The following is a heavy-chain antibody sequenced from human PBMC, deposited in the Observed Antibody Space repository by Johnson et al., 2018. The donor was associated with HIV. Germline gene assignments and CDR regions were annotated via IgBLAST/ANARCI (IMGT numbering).Heavy chain of an antibody. J-gene: IGHJ3*02. CDR2: INWNCGST. D-gene: IGHD4-23*01. Sequence: VQLVESGGGVVRPGGSLRLSCAASGFAFDDYGMSWVRQAPGKGLDWVSGINWNCGSTGYAGSVKGRFTISRDNDKNSLYLQMDSLRAEDTAVDYCARELRGLGAFDIWGQGTMVTVSS. CDR3: ARELRGLGAFDI. CDR1: GFAFDDYG. V-gene: IGHV3-20*04.